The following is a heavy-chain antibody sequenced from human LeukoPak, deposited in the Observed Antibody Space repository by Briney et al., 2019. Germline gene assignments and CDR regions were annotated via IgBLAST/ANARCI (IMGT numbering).Heavy chain of an antibody. Sequence: ASVTVSLTASGYTFTCYYMHWVRQAPGQGVEWVGWINPNSGGTNYAQKFQGRVTMTRDTSITTAYLQLSRLRSDDTAVYYCAIVGEDYYDSSGYFDYWGEGTLLTVSS. D-gene: IGHD3-22*01. CDR1: GYTFTCYY. J-gene: IGHJ4*02. CDR2: INPNSGGT. CDR3: AIVGEDYYDSSGYFDY. V-gene: IGHV1-2*02.